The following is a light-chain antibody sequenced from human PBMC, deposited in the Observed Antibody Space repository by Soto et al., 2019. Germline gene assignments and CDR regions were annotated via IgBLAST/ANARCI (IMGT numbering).Light chain of an antibody. CDR1: QSVGSS. V-gene: IGKV3-20*01. CDR3: QHYVSPPIT. J-gene: IGKJ5*01. CDR2: GAS. Sequence: EIVLTQSPATLPLSPGERATLSCRASQSVGSSLAWYQQKLGQAPRLLVYGASSRATGISDRFSGSGSGTDFTLTISRLEPEDFAVYYCQHYVSPPITFGQGTRLEIK.